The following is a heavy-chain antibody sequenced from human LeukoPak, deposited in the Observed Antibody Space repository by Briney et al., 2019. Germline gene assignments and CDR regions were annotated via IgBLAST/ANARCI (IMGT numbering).Heavy chain of an antibody. Sequence: GASVRVSFKASGYTFTSYGISWVRQAPGQGLEWMGWISAYNGNTNYAQKLQGRVTMTTDTSTSTAYMELRSLRSDDTAVYYCARVVPRSSSWSPNWFDPWGQGTLVTVSS. V-gene: IGHV1-18*01. CDR2: ISAYNGNT. D-gene: IGHD6-13*01. J-gene: IGHJ5*02. CDR1: GYTFTSYG. CDR3: ARVVPRSSSWSPNWFDP.